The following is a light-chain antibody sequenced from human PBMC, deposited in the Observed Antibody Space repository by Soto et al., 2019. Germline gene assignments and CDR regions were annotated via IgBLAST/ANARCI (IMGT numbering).Light chain of an antibody. V-gene: IGKV3-20*01. CDR2: GAS. CDR3: QRYGSSTT. Sequence: IVLTQSPDTLSLSPGDRATLSCRASQTVTNNYLAWYQQKPGQAPRLLIYGASSRATGIPDRSTGSGSGTYFTLTIRGLEPEDFAVYYCQRYGSSTTFGQGTKVAIK. CDR1: QTVTNNY. J-gene: IGKJ1*01.